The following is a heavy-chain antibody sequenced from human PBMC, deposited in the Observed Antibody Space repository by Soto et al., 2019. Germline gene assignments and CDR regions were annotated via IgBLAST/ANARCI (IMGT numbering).Heavy chain of an antibody. D-gene: IGHD2-15*01. V-gene: IGHV4-30-4*01. CDR3: ARTSVVVVAATPNWFDP. Sequence: QVQLQESGPGLVKPSQTLSLTCTVSGGSISSVDHYWSWIRQPPGKGLEWIGYIYYSGSTYYNPPLKSRVTISVDTATNQFSLKLCSVTAADTAVYYCARTSVVVVAATPNWFDPWGQGTLVTVSS. CDR2: IYYSGST. CDR1: GGSISSVDHY. J-gene: IGHJ5*02.